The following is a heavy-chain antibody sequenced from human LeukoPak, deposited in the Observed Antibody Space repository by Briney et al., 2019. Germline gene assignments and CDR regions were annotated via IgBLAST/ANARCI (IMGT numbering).Heavy chain of an antibody. D-gene: IGHD1-14*01. CDR1: GGSISSYY. CDR3: ARATGVGDAFDI. CDR2: IYYSGST. V-gene: IGHV4-59*01. J-gene: IGHJ3*02. Sequence: PSETLSLTCTVSGGSISSYYWSWIRQPPGKGLEWIGYIYYSGSTNYNPSLKSRVTISVDTSKNQFSLKLSSVTAADTAVYYCARATGVGDAFDIWGQGTMVTVSS.